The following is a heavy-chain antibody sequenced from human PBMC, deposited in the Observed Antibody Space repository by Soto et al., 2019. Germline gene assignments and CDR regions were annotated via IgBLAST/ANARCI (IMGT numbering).Heavy chain of an antibody. CDR3: ARIKGYSDSRSLAFDI. J-gene: IGHJ3*02. CDR2: IFSSDDK. CDR1: GFSLSNARMG. V-gene: IGHV2-26*01. Sequence: QVTLKESGPVLVKPTETLTLTCTVSGFSLSNARMGVSWIRQSPGKALEWLAHIFSSDDKSYSTFLKSRLTISKDTSKSQVVLTLTNMDPMDTATYYCARIKGYSDSRSLAFDIWGQGIMVTVSS. D-gene: IGHD4-17*01.